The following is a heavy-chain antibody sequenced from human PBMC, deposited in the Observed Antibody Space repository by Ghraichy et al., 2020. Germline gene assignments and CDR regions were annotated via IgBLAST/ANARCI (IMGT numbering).Heavy chain of an antibody. CDR2: ISATGVTT. CDR3: AREDIVVVPAAIPLDY. D-gene: IGHD2-2*01. V-gene: IGHV3-23*01. CDR1: GFTFSNYA. J-gene: IGHJ4*02. Sequence: GGSLRLSCAASGFTFSNYAMSWVRQAPGKGLEWVSGISATGVTTFYSDSVKGRFTISRDNSKNTLYLQMNSLRAEDTAVYYCAREDIVVVPAAIPLDYWGQGTLVTVSS.